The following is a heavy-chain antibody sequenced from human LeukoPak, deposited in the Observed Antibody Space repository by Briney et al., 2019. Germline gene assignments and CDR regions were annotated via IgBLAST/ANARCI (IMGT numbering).Heavy chain of an antibody. J-gene: IGHJ4*02. CDR3: ARDSTRSYYQRAHDY. CDR1: GYTFTSYG. V-gene: IGHV1-18*01. Sequence: ASVKVSCKASGYTFTSYGISWVRRAPGQGLEWMGWISAYNGNTNYAQKLQGRVTMTTDTSTSTAYMELRSLRFDDTAVYYCARDSTRSYYQRAHDYWGQGTLVTVSS. D-gene: IGHD3-10*01. CDR2: ISAYNGNT.